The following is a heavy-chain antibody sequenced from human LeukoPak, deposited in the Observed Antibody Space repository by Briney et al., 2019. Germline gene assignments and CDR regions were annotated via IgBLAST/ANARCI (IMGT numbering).Heavy chain of an antibody. CDR3: ARRDQNGVSDAFDI. D-gene: IGHD4-17*01. J-gene: IGHJ3*02. Sequence: AASVKVSCKASGYTFTSYDINWVRQATGQGLEWMGWMNPNSGNTGYAQKFQGRVTMTRNTSISTAYMELSSLRSEDTAVYYCARRDQNGVSDAFDIWGQGTMVTVSS. CDR2: MNPNSGNT. V-gene: IGHV1-8*01. CDR1: GYTFTSYD.